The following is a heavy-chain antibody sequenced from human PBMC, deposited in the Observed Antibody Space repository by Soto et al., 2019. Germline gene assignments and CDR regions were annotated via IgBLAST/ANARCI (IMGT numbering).Heavy chain of an antibody. D-gene: IGHD2-2*01. Sequence: QFQLVQSGAEVKKPGASVKVSCKASGYTFTTYDISWVRQAPGQGLEWMGRISAYNGNTNYAQKLQGRVTMTTDTSTSTAYMELRSLRSDDTAVYYCARVGGYCSSTTCYRWFYPWGQGTLVTVSS. CDR3: ARVGGYCSSTTCYRWFYP. J-gene: IGHJ5*02. V-gene: IGHV1-18*04. CDR1: GYTFTTYD. CDR2: ISAYNGNT.